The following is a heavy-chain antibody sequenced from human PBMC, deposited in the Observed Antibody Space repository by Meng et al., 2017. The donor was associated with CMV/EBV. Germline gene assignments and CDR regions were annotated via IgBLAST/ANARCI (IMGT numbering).Heavy chain of an antibody. CDR3: ARDSSSWYCDY. Sequence: VQLVESGGGLVKPGGSLRLSCAASGFTFSSHSMNWVRQAPGKGLEWVSSISSSSSYIYYADSVKGRFTISRDNAKNSLYLQMNSLRAEDTAVYYCARDSSSWYCDYWGQGTLVTVSS. CDR2: ISSSSSYI. J-gene: IGHJ4*02. CDR1: GFTFSSHS. V-gene: IGHV3-21*01. D-gene: IGHD6-13*01.